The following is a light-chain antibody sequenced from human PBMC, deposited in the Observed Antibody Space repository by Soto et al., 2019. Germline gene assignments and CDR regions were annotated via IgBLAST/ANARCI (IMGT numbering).Light chain of an antibody. Sequence: DIQMTQSPSSLSASVGDRVTITCRASQSISTYLYWYQQKPGKAPKLLIYAASSLQSGVPSRFSGSGSGPDFTLTISSLQPEDFATYHCQQSYSIPITFGQGTRLEIK. J-gene: IGKJ5*01. CDR1: QSISTY. CDR2: AAS. CDR3: QQSYSIPIT. V-gene: IGKV1-39*01.